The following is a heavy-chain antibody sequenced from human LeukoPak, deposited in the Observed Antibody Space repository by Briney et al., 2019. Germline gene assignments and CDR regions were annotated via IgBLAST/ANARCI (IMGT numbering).Heavy chain of an antibody. CDR2: ISDNSGAL. V-gene: IGHV3-21*01. Sequence: PGGSLRLSCAASGFTFSDYGMIWVRQAPGKGLAWVSSISDNSGALHYPESVKGRFTISRDNAKNSLYLQMNGLRAEDTAIYYCARTTYYDLPTPDYWGQGTLVTVSS. D-gene: IGHD3-3*01. CDR1: GFTFSDYG. J-gene: IGHJ4*02. CDR3: ARTTYYDLPTPDY.